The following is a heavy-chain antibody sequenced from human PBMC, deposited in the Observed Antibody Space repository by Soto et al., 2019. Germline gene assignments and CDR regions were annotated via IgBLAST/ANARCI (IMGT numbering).Heavy chain of an antibody. CDR1: GGSISRYY. J-gene: IGHJ3*02. CDR2: IYYSGST. D-gene: IGHD3-22*01. V-gene: IGHV4-59*01. Sequence: PSETLSLTCSVSGGSISRYYWSWIRQPPGKGLEWIVYIYYSGSTSYNPSLKSRVSISLDTSKNQFSLKLSSVTAADTAVYYCARTYDGSGPNSGGYGFDIWGQGTMVTVSS. CDR3: ARTYDGSGPNSGGYGFDI.